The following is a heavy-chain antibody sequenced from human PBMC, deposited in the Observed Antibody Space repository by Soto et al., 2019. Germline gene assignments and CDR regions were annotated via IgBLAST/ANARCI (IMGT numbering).Heavy chain of an antibody. V-gene: IGHV3-15*01. Sequence: GGSLRLSCAASGFTFSNAWMSWVRQAPGKGLEWVGRIKSKTDGGTTDYAAPVKGRFTISRDDSKNTLYLQMNSLKTEDTAVYYCTTDPGPIFGVLHDAFDIWGQGTMVTVSS. CDR2: IKSKTDGGTT. D-gene: IGHD3-3*01. J-gene: IGHJ3*02. CDR3: TTDPGPIFGVLHDAFDI. CDR1: GFTFSNAW.